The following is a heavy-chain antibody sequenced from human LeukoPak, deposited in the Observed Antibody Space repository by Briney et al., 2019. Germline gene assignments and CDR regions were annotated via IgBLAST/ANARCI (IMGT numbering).Heavy chain of an antibody. CDR3: ARGRWLVLAPYFDY. V-gene: IGHV4-34*01. CDR1: GGSFSGYY. CDR2: INHSGST. D-gene: IGHD6-19*01. Sequence: SGTLSLTCAVYGGSFSGYYWSWIRQPPGKGLEWIGEINHSGSTNYNPSLKSRVTISVDTSKNQFSLKLSSVTAADTAVYYCARGRWLVLAPYFDYWGQGTLVTVSS. J-gene: IGHJ4*02.